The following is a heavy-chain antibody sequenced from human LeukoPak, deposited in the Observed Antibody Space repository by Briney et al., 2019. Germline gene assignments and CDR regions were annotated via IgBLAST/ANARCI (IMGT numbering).Heavy chain of an antibody. V-gene: IGHV3-30*02. Sequence: GGSLRLSCAASGFPFSSYGMHWVRQAPGKGLEWVAFIQYDGSNKYYADSVKGRFTISRDSSENTLYLQMNSLRAEDTAVYYCATEGSSGYGPNNWFDPWGQGTLVTVSS. CDR3: ATEGSSGYGPNNWFDP. D-gene: IGHD3-22*01. CDR2: IQYDGSNK. J-gene: IGHJ5*02. CDR1: GFPFSSYG.